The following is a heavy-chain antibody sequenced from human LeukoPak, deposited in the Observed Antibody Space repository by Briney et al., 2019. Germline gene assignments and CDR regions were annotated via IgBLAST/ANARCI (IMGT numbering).Heavy chain of an antibody. J-gene: IGHJ4*02. V-gene: IGHV3-21*01. CDR3: ARGVPTNYFDY. Sequence: PGGSLRLSCAASEFTFSTYSMNWVRQAPGKGLEWVSSISSSSSYIYYADSVKGRFTISRDNAKNSLYLQMNSLRAVDTAVYYCARGVPTNYFDYWGQGTLVTVSS. CDR2: ISSSSSYI. CDR1: EFTFSTYS. D-gene: IGHD5-12*01.